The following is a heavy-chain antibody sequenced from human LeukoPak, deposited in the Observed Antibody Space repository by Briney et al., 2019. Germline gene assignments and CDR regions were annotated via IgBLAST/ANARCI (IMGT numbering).Heavy chain of an antibody. J-gene: IGHJ6*03. Sequence: AGGSLRLSCAASGFTFSSYSMNWVRQAPGKGLEWVSYISSSSSTIYYADSVKGRFTISRDNAKNSLYLQMNSLRAEDTAVYYCARMPDIVVVPAAPPYYYYMDVWGKGTTVTVSS. CDR1: GFTFSSYS. CDR3: ARMPDIVVVPAAPPYYYYMDV. V-gene: IGHV3-48*01. CDR2: ISSSSSTI. D-gene: IGHD2-2*01.